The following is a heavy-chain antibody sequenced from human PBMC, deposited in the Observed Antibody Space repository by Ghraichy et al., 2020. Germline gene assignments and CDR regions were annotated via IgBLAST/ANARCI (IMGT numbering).Heavy chain of an antibody. CDR1: GFTFSSYW. CDR2: INSDGSST. V-gene: IGHV3-74*01. CDR3: ARDSGSLTFDY. J-gene: IGHJ4*02. Sequence: GESLNISCAASGFTFSSYWMHWVRQAPGKGLVWVSRINSDGSSTSYADSVKGRFTISRDNAKNTLYLQMNSLRAEDTAVYYCARDSGSLTFDYWGQGTLVTVSS. D-gene: IGHD1-26*01.